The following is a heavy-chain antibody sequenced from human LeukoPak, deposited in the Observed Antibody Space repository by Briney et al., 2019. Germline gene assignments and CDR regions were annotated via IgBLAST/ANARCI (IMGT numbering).Heavy chain of an antibody. CDR1: GYTFTGYY. CDR2: INPNSGGT. D-gene: IGHD6-13*01. J-gene: IGHJ3*02. Sequence: GASVKVSCKASGYTFTGYYMHWVRQAPGQGLEWMGWINPNSGGTNYAQKFQGRVTMTRDTSISTAYMELSRLRSDDTAVYYCARDGVAAAGTGHQKSAFDIWGQGTMVTVSS. CDR3: ARDGVAAAGTGHQKSAFDI. V-gene: IGHV1-2*02.